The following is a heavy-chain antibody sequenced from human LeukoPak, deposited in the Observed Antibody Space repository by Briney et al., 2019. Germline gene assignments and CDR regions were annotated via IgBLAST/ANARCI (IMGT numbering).Heavy chain of an antibody. J-gene: IGHJ5*02. Sequence: SETLSLTCVVSDYSISTYYYWGCIRQPPGKGLEWIGSIYHSGGTFYNPSLKSRVTISIDTSKNQFSLKLSSVTAADTAVYYCADGSGSYDHWGQGTLVTVSS. V-gene: IGHV4-38-2*01. CDR1: DYSISTYYY. D-gene: IGHD1-26*01. CDR2: IYHSGGT. CDR3: ADGSGSYDH.